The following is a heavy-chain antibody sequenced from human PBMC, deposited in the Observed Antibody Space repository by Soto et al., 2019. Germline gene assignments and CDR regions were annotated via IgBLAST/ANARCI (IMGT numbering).Heavy chain of an antibody. CDR1: GYTFTSYR. V-gene: IGHV1-18*01. CDR2: ISAYNGNT. CDR3: ARDSPPVDY. Sequence: VSVKLSCKASGYTFTSYRISWVRQAPGQGLEWMGWISAYNGNTKNAQKLQGRVTMTTDTSTSTAYMELRSLRSDDTAVYYCARDSPPVDYWGQGTLVTVSS. J-gene: IGHJ4*02.